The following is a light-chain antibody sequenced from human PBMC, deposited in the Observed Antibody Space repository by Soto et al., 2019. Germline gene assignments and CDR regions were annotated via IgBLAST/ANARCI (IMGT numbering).Light chain of an antibody. CDR1: QSLLQSNGYNY. V-gene: IGKV2-28*01. CDR2: FGS. Sequence: DIVMTQSPLSLPVTPGEPASISCNSSQSLLQSNGYNYLDWYLQKPGQSPQLLIYFGSYRASGVPDRFSGSESGTDFTLKIRRVEAEDVDIYYCMQAQQTPPSFGQGTKVEIK. J-gene: IGKJ1*01. CDR3: MQAQQTPPS.